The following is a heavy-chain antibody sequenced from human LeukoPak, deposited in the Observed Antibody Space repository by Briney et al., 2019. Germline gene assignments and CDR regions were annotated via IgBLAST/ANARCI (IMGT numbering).Heavy chain of an antibody. CDR1: GYTFTSYY. CDR3: ARELGYCSSTSCPIPDY. J-gene: IGHJ4*02. Sequence: ASVKVACKAYGYTFTSYYMHWVRQAPGQGLEWMGIINPSGGSTSYAQKFQGRVTMTRDTSTSTVYMELSSLRSEDTAVYYCARELGYCSSTSCPIPDYWGQGTLVTVSS. CDR2: INPSGGST. D-gene: IGHD2-2*01. V-gene: IGHV1-46*01.